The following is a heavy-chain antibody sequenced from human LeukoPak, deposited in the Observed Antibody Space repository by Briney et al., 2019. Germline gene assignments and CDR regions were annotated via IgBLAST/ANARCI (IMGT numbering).Heavy chain of an antibody. CDR3: VTHLDYQKGYYFDY. CDR2: IYFSGST. J-gene: IGHJ4*02. CDR1: GGSISGNNHY. V-gene: IGHV4-39*01. Sequence: SETLSLTCTVSGGSISGNNHYWGWIRQPPGKGLEWIGTIYFSGSTSYNPFLKSRVTISVDTSKNQFSLKLSSVTATDTAVYFCVTHLDYQKGYYFDYWGQGALVTVSS. D-gene: IGHD3-3*01.